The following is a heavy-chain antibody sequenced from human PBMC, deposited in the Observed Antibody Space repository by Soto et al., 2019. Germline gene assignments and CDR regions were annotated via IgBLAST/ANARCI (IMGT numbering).Heavy chain of an antibody. V-gene: IGHV3-48*02. CDR1: AFPFSTES. J-gene: IGHJ4*02. Sequence: GVPRVLSCLASAFPFSTESMNWLRQAPGKGLEWVAHISTSGATRYYADSVKGRFTISRDNAKTSLYLQMDSLRNEDTAVYYCARFFGSGFDYWGQGTLVTVSS. CDR3: ARFFGSGFDY. D-gene: IGHD6-19*01. CDR2: ISTSGATR.